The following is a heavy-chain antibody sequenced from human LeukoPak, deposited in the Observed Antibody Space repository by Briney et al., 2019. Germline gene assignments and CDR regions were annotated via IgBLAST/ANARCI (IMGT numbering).Heavy chain of an antibody. CDR3: ARDRGRDYDYGDYLPLGYFDY. D-gene: IGHD4-17*01. V-gene: IGHV4-31*01. CDR1: GGSISSGGYY. J-gene: IGHJ4*02. Sequence: SQTLSLTCTVSGGSISSGGYYWSWIRQHPGKGLEWIGYIYYSGSTYYNPSLKSQVTISVDTSKNQFSLKLSSVTAAHTAVYYCARDRGRDYDYGDYLPLGYFDYWGQGTLVTVSS. CDR2: IYYSGST.